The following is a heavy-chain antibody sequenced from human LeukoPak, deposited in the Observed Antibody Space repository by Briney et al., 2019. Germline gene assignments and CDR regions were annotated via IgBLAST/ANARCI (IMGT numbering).Heavy chain of an antibody. J-gene: IGHJ4*02. CDR1: GFTFSSYA. D-gene: IGHD3-3*01. CDR2: ISGSGGST. CDR3: AKDQSPLEWLLPFDY. V-gene: IGHV3-23*01. Sequence: PGGSLRLCCAASGFTFSSYAMSCVRQAPGKGLEWVSAISGSGGSTYYADSVKGRFTISRDNSKNTLYLQMNSLRAEDTAVYYCAKDQSPLEWLLPFDYWGQGTLVTVSS.